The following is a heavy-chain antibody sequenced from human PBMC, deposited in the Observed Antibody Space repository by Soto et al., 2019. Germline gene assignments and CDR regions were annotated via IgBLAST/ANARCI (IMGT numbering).Heavy chain of an antibody. D-gene: IGHD1-26*01. CDR1: GFTFSEYA. CDR2: VSANGDIT. Sequence: EVNVLESGGDLVQPGGSLRLSCVASGFTFSEYAMTWVRQAPGKGLDWVSSVSANGDITYYADSVKGRFTISRDNSNNTLLLQMNSLRAEDTALYYCARGDRGGSGSPASYYFSGSDVWGQGTTVIVSS. V-gene: IGHV3-23*01. J-gene: IGHJ6*02. CDR3: ARGDRGGSGSPASYYFSGSDV.